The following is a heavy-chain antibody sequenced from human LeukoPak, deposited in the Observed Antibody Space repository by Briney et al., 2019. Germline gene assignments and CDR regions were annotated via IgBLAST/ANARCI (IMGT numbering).Heavy chain of an antibody. V-gene: IGHV3-21*04. CDR2: IGTTGSYI. CDR3: TTDQLCSGGSCYSPFDY. Sequence: GGSLRLSCAASGFTFSNYSMNWVRQAPGKGLEWVSSIGTTGSYIFYADSVKGRFTISRDNAKNTLYLQMNSLRAEDTAVHYCTTDQLCSGGSCYSPFDYWGQGTLVTVSS. CDR1: GFTFSNYS. D-gene: IGHD2-15*01. J-gene: IGHJ4*02.